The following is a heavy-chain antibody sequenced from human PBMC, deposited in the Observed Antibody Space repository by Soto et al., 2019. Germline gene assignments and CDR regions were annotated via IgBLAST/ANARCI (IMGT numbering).Heavy chain of an antibody. CDR2: IYSGGST. D-gene: IGHD2-2*01. V-gene: IGHV3-53*04. J-gene: IGHJ5*02. CDR3: ARLYYQPPELAWFDP. Sequence: GGSLRLSCAASGFPGSSNYMSWVRQAPGKGLEWVSVIYSGGSTYYADSVKGRFTISRHNSKNTLYLQMNSLRAEDTAVYYCARLYYQPPELAWFDPWGQGTLVTVSS. CDR1: GFPGSSNY.